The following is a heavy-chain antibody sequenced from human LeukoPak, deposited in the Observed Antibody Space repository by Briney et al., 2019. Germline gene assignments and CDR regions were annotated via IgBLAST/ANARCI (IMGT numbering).Heavy chain of an antibody. CDR1: GFTFSSYA. CDR3: ARVHAEWLVQGYFDY. CDR2: ISYDGSNK. V-gene: IGHV3-30-3*01. J-gene: IGHJ4*02. D-gene: IGHD6-19*01. Sequence: PGGFLRLSCAASGFTFSSYAMHWVRRAPGKGLEWVAVISYDGSNKYYADSVKGRFTISRDNSKNTLYLQMNSLRAEDTAVYYCARVHAEWLVQGYFDYWGQGTLVTVSS.